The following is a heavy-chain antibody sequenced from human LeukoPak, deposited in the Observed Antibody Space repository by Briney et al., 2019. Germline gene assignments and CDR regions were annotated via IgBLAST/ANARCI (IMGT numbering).Heavy chain of an antibody. V-gene: IGHV4-34*01. CDR1: GGSFSGYY. J-gene: IGHJ4*02. Sequence: PSETLSLTCAVYGGSFSGYYWSWIRQPPGKGLEWIGEINHSGSTNYNPSLKSRVTISVDTSKNQFSLKLSSVTAADTAVYYCARSAGSSSWYEGYYFDYWGQGTLVTVSS. CDR2: INHSGST. D-gene: IGHD6-13*01. CDR3: ARSAGSSSWYEGYYFDY.